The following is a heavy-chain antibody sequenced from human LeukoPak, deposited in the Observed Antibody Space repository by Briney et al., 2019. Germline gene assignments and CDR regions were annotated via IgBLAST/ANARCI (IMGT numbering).Heavy chain of an antibody. V-gene: IGHV4-59*01. CDR3: ARDSRYYYYMDV. Sequence: PSETLSLTCTVSGGSISSYYWSWIRQPPGKGLEWIGYIYYSGSTNYNPSLKSRVTISVDTSKNQFSLKLSSVTAADTAVYYCARDSRYYYYMDVWGKGTTVTVSS. CDR2: IYYSGST. J-gene: IGHJ6*03. CDR1: GGSISSYY.